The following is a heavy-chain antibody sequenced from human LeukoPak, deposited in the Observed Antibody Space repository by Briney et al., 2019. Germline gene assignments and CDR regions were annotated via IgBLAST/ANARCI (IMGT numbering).Heavy chain of an antibody. CDR2: MNPNSGNT. CDR1: GYTFTSYD. J-gene: IGHJ4*02. D-gene: IGHD3-3*01. V-gene: IGHV1-8*01. Sequence: ASVKVSCKASGYTFTSYDINWVRQATGQGLEWMGWMNPNSGNTGYAQKFQGRVTMTRNTSISTAYMELSSLRSEDTAVYYCARGRDFWSGYGFDYWDQGTLVTVSS. CDR3: ARGRDFWSGYGFDY.